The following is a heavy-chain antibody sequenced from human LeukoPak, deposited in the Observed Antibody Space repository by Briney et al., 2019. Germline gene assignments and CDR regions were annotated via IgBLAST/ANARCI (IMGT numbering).Heavy chain of an antibody. Sequence: GGSLRLSCAASGFTVSSNYMSWVRQAPGKGLEWVSVIYSGGSTYYADSVKGRFTISRDNSKNTLYLQMNSLRAEDTAVYYCARVCVEMATIPYYYYGMDVWGQGTTVTVSS. V-gene: IGHV3-53*01. D-gene: IGHD5-24*01. CDR1: GFTVSSNY. CDR3: ARVCVEMATIPYYYYGMDV. CDR2: IYSGGST. J-gene: IGHJ6*02.